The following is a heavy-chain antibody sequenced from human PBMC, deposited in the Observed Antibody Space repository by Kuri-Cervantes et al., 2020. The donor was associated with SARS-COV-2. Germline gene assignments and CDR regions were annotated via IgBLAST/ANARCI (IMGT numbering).Heavy chain of an antibody. D-gene: IGHD6-13*01. CDR1: GFTFSSYS. CDR3: ARDLLGVLGIDAFDI. V-gene: IGHV3-21*01. CDR2: ISSSSSYI. J-gene: IGHJ3*02. Sequence: GESLKISCAASGFTFSSYSMNWVRQAPGKGLEWVSSISSSSSYIYYADSVKGRFTISRDNAKNSLYLQMNSLRAEDTAVYYCARDLLGVLGIDAFDIWGQGTMVTVSS.